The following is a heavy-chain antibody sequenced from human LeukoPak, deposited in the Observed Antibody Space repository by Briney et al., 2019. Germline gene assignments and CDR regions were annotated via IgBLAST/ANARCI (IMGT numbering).Heavy chain of an antibody. CDR3: ARTSGSGSYSAHLYYYYYMDV. V-gene: IGHV3-48*04. J-gene: IGHJ6*03. Sequence: GGSLRLSCAASGFTFSSYSMNWVRQAPGKGLEWVSYISSSSSTIYYADSVKGRFTISRDNAKNSLYLQMNSLRAEDTAVYYCARTSGSGSYSAHLYYYYYMDVWGKGTTVTVSS. CDR2: ISSSSSTI. CDR1: GFTFSSYS. D-gene: IGHD3-10*01.